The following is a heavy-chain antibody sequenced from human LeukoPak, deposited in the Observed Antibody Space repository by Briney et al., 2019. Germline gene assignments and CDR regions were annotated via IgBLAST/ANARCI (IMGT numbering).Heavy chain of an antibody. J-gene: IGHJ4*02. CDR3: ARAPLTYYDFWSGPEIFDY. D-gene: IGHD3-3*01. CDR2: ISAYNGNT. Sequence: ASVTVSCTASGYTFTSYGISWVRQAPGQGLEWMGWISAYNGNTNYAQKLQGRVTMTTDTSTSTAYMELRSLRSDDTAVYYCARAPLTYYDFWSGPEIFDYWGQGTLVTVSS. V-gene: IGHV1-18*01. CDR1: GYTFTSYG.